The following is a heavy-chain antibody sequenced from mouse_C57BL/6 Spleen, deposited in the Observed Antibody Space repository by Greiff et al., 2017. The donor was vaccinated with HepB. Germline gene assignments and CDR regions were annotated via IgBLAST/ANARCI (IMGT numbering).Heavy chain of an antibody. Sequence: EVKVVESGGGLVKPGGSLKLSCAASGFTFSSYAMSWVRQTPEKRLEWVATISDGGSYTYYPDNVKGRFTISRDNAKNNRYLQMSHLKSEDTAMYYCARDTTPFAYWGQGTLVTVSA. J-gene: IGHJ3*01. V-gene: IGHV5-4*01. CDR2: ISDGGSYT. CDR3: ARDTTPFAY. CDR1: GFTFSSYA. D-gene: IGHD1-1*01.